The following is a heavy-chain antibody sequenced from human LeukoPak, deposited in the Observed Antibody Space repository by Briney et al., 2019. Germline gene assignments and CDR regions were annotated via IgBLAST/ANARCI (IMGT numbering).Heavy chain of an antibody. Sequence: GGSLRLSCAASGFTFSSYAMSWVRQAPGKGLEWVSAISGSGGSTYYADSVKGRFTISRDNSKNTLYLQMNSLRAEDTAVYYCAKAGELSSPGYGDYGWVLYYYYYMDVWGKGTTVTVSS. CDR2: ISGSGGST. V-gene: IGHV3-23*01. D-gene: IGHD4-17*01. J-gene: IGHJ6*03. CDR1: GFTFSSYA. CDR3: AKAGELSSPGYGDYGWVLYYYYYMDV.